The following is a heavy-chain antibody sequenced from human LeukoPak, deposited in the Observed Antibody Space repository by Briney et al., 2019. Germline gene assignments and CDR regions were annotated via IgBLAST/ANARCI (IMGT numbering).Heavy chain of an antibody. D-gene: IGHD3-16*02. Sequence: GGSLRPSCAASGSTFSSYAMSWVRQAPGKGLEWVSAISGSGGSTYYADSVKGRFTISRDNSKNTLYLQMNSLRAEDTAVYYCAKNPLFVWGSYRSTYYFDYWGQGTLVTVSS. V-gene: IGHV3-23*01. CDR3: AKNPLFVWGSYRSTYYFDY. CDR1: GSTFSSYA. CDR2: ISGSGGST. J-gene: IGHJ4*02.